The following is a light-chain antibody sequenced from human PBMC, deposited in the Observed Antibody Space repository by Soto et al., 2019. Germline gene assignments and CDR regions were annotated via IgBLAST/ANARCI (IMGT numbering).Light chain of an antibody. V-gene: IGKV2D-29*02. J-gene: IGKJ5*01. Sequence: DIVMTQSPLSLPVTPGEPASISCRSNHSLLHNNGYNYLDWYLQKPGQSPQLLIYEVSTRVSGVPDRFSGSGSGTDFTLEISRVETDDVGIYYCMQSTQLPPTFGQGTRLENK. CDR2: EVS. CDR1: HSLLHNNGYNY. CDR3: MQSTQLPPT.